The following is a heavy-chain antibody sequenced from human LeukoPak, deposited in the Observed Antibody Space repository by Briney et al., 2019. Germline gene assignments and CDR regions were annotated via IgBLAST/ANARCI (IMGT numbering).Heavy chain of an antibody. Sequence: PGGSLRLSCAASGFTVSSNYMSWVRQAPGKGLEWFSVIYSGGSTYYADSVKGRFTISRDNSKNTLYLQMNSLRAEDTAVYYCARKGYRSSWLSAFDIWGQGTMVTVSS. V-gene: IGHV3-66*01. D-gene: IGHD6-13*01. CDR3: ARKGYRSSWLSAFDI. CDR1: GFTVSSNY. J-gene: IGHJ3*02. CDR2: IYSGGST.